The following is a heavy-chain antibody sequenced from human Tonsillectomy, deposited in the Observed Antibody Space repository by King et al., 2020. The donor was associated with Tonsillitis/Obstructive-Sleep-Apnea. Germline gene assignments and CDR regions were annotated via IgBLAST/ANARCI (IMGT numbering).Heavy chain of an antibody. V-gene: IGHV3-49*04. CDR2: IRSKAYGGTT. J-gene: IGHJ6*03. CDR1: GFTFGDYA. Sequence: VQLVESGGGLVQPGRSLRLSCTASGFTFGDYAMSWVRQAPGKGLEWVGFIRSKAYGGTTEYAASVKGRFNISRDDFKGIVYLKMNRLKTGDTAVYYCTHRGSGCPGCYYYMDVWGKGTTVTVSS. D-gene: IGHD6-25*01. CDR3: THRGSGCPGCYYYMDV.